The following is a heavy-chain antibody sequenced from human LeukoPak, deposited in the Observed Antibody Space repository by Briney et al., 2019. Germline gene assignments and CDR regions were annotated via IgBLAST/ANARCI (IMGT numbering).Heavy chain of an antibody. J-gene: IGHJ4*02. Sequence: SETLSLTCAVYGGSFSGYYWGWIRQPPGKGLEWTGEINHSGSTNYNPSLKSRVTISVDTSKNQFSLKLSSVTAADTAVYYCARSAYYYDSSGCYDYWGQGTLVTVSS. CDR1: GGSFSGYY. CDR3: ARSAYYYDSSGCYDY. D-gene: IGHD3-22*01. CDR2: INHSGST. V-gene: IGHV4-34*01.